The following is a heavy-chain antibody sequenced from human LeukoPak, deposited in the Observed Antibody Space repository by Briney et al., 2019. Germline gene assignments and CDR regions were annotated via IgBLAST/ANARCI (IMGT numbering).Heavy chain of an antibody. D-gene: IGHD3-22*01. CDR2: IIPIFGTA. V-gene: IGHV1-69*05. CDR1: GGTFSSYA. J-gene: IGHJ6*03. CDR3: ARGKPITMIVVARNYMDV. Sequence: SVKVSCKASGGTFSSYAISWVRQAPGQGLEWMGGIIPIFGTANYAQKFQGRVTITTDESTSTAYMELSSLRSEDTAVYYCARGKPITMIVVARNYMDVWGKGTTVTVSS.